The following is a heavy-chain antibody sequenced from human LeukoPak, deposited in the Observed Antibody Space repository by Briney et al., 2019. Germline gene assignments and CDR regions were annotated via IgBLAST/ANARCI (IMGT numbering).Heavy chain of an antibody. CDR1: GFSLFTSGVA. Sequence: SGPTLVNPTQTLTLTCTFSGFSLFTSGVAVGWIRQPPGKALEWLALFYWNDDKRYSPSLKSRLTITKDTSKNQVVLTMTNMDPMHTATYYCAHRLYDTSGGYFDYWGQGTLVTVSS. CDR3: AHRLYDTSGGYFDY. J-gene: IGHJ4*02. D-gene: IGHD3-22*01. V-gene: IGHV2-5*01. CDR2: FYWNDDK.